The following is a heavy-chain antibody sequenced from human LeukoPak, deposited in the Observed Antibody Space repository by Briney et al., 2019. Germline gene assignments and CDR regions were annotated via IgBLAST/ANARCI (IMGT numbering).Heavy chain of an antibody. CDR2: IQNDGNEK. J-gene: IGHJ4*02. Sequence: GGSLRLSCAASGFSFSSFAMHWVRQALGKGLEWVAVIQNDGNEKYYADSVKGRFTISRDNSKNTLYVQMNSLRVEDTAVYYCAKGRSMTDYWGQGTLVTVSS. CDR1: GFSFSSFA. V-gene: IGHV3-30*02. CDR3: AKGRSMTDY. D-gene: IGHD6-6*01.